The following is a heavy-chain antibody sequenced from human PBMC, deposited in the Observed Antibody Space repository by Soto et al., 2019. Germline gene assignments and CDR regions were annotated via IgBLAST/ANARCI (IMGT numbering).Heavy chain of an antibody. CDR3: AKAIGITMVRGVPNWFDP. D-gene: IGHD3-10*01. CDR2: ISGSGGST. V-gene: IGHV3-23*01. CDR1: GFTFSSYA. Sequence: EVQLLESGGGLVQPGGSLRLSCAASGFTFSSYAMSWVRQAPGKGLEWVSAISGSGGSTYYADSVKGRFTISRDNSKNTLYLQMNSLRAEDTAVYYCAKAIGITMVRGVPNWFDPWGQGTLVTVSS. J-gene: IGHJ5*02.